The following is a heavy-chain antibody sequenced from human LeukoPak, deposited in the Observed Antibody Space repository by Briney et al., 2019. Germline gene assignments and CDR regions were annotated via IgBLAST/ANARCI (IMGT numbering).Heavy chain of an antibody. D-gene: IGHD2-2*01. Sequence: GGSLRLSCAASGFTFSSYAMNWVRQAPGKGLEWVSATGSTGVSTFYADSVKGRFTVSRDNSKNTLPLQMNSLRAEDTAVYYCAKDPGVVPAHYFDYWGQGILVTVSS. V-gene: IGHV3-23*01. CDR1: GFTFSSYA. CDR3: AKDPGVVPAHYFDY. J-gene: IGHJ4*02. CDR2: TGSTGVST.